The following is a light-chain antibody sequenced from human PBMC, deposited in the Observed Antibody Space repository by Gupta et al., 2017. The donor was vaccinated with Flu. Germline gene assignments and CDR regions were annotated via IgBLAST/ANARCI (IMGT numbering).Light chain of an antibody. CDR3: QQYNSYSWT. CDR2: KAS. CDR1: QSISSW. V-gene: IGKV1-5*03. J-gene: IGKJ1*01. Sequence: QMTQSPSTLSASVGDRVTITCRASQSISSWLAWYQQKPGKAPNLLIYKASSLESGVPSRFSGSGSGTEFTLTISSLQPDDFATYYCQQYNSYSWTFGRGTKVEIK.